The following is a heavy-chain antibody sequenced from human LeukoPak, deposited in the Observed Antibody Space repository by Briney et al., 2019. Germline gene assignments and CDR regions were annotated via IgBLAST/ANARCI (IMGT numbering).Heavy chain of an antibody. CDR2: ISSSSSYI. CDR1: GFTFSSYS. CDR3: AAYCSSTSCLYYYYYYMDV. D-gene: IGHD2-2*01. V-gene: IGHV3-21*01. J-gene: IGHJ6*03. Sequence: GGSLRLSCAASGFTFSSYSMNWVRQAPGKGLEWVSSISSSSSYIYYADSVKGRFTISRGNAKNSLYLQMNSLRAEDTAVYYCAAYCSSTSCLYYYYYYMDVWGKGTTVTVSS.